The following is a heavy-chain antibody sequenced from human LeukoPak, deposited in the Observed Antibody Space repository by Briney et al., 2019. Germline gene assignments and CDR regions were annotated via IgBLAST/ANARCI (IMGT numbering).Heavy chain of an antibody. V-gene: IGHV1-2*02. CDR2: INPNSGGT. CDR3: AKRASTGGPN. J-gene: IGHJ1*01. CDR1: GYTFAKFY. Sequence: ASVKVSCKASGYTFAKFYIHWVRQAPGQGLEWMGWINPNSGGTNYAQKFQGRVTMTRDTSISTAYMELSRLRSDDTAVYYCAKRASTGGPNWGQGTLVTVSS. D-gene: IGHD3-16*01.